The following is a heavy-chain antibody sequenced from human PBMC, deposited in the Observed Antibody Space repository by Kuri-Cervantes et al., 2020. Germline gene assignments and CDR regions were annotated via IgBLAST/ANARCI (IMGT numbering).Heavy chain of an antibody. CDR3: ARVWPYSSGWYVGWYFDL. CDR1: GGSVGSGSYY. Sequence: SETLSLTCTVSGGSVGSGSYYWSWIRQPPGKGLEWIGYIYYSGSTNYNPSLKSRVTISVDTSKNQFSLKLSSVTAADTAVYYCARVWPYSSGWYVGWYFDLWGRGTLVTVSS. J-gene: IGHJ2*01. CDR2: IYYSGST. V-gene: IGHV4-61*01. D-gene: IGHD6-19*01.